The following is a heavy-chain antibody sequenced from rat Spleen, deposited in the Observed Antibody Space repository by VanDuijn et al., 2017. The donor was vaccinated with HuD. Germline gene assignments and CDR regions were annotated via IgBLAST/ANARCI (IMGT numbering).Heavy chain of an antibody. CDR3: ARQGYLRDWYFDF. CDR2: ISYDGSST. V-gene: IGHV5-29*01. J-gene: IGHJ1*01. CDR1: GFTFSDCY. Sequence: EVQLVESDGGLVQPGRSLKLSCATSGFTFSDCYMAWVRQAPTKGLELVATISYDGSSTYYRDSVKGRFTISRDNAKSTLYLQMDSLRSEDTATYYCARQGYLRDWYFDFWGPGTMVTVSS. D-gene: IGHD2-7*01.